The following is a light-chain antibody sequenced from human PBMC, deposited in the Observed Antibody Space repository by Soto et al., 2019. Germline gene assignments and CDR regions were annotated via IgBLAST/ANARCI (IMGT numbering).Light chain of an antibody. V-gene: IGKV1-17*01. CDR2: AAS. CDR3: LRHNSYPLT. J-gene: IGKJ4*01. Sequence: DIQMAQSPSTLSASVGDRVTITCRASQSISSWLAWYQQKPGKAPKLLIYAASSLQSGVPSRFSGSGSGTEFTLTISSLQPEDFATYYCLRHNSYPLTFGGGTKVDI. CDR1: QSISSW.